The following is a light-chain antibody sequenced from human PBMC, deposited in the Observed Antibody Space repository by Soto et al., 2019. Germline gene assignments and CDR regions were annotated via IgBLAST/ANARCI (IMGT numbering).Light chain of an antibody. CDR2: GAS. CDR1: QSVSSSS. Sequence: EIVLTQSPGTLSLSPGERATLSCRASQSVSSSSLAWYQQKPCQAPRLLMYGASRRATGIPDRFSGSGSGTDFTLIISRLEPEDFAVYYCQQYGTSPLTFGGGTKVEIK. J-gene: IGKJ4*01. V-gene: IGKV3-20*01. CDR3: QQYGTSPLT.